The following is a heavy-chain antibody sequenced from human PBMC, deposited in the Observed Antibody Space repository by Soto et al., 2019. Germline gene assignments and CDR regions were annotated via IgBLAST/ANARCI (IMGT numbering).Heavy chain of an antibody. Sequence: QVQLVESGGGVVQPGRSLRLSCAASGFTFSSHGMHWVRQAPGKGLEWVAVLWSDGSNQYYTESVKGRFTISRDNSKNTLYLQMNSLRAEDTAVYYCARDGREWFGELYYYMDVWGKGTTVTVSS. CDR1: GFTFSSHG. CDR3: ARDGREWFGELYYYMDV. D-gene: IGHD3-10*01. V-gene: IGHV3-33*01. J-gene: IGHJ6*03. CDR2: LWSDGSNQ.